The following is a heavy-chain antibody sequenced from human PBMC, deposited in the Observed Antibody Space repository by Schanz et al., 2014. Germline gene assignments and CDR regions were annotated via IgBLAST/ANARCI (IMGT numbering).Heavy chain of an antibody. V-gene: IGHV1-18*01. CDR1: GYTFTSYG. CDR2: ISAYNGNT. J-gene: IGHJ4*02. Sequence: QVQLVQSGAEVKKPGASVKVSCKASGYTFTSYGISWVRQAPGQGLEWMGWISAYNGNTTYAQKFQGRVTMTRDTSTSTVYMELSSLRSEDTAVYYCARDGVDAAAGGNYWGQGTLVTVSS. D-gene: IGHD6-13*01. CDR3: ARDGVDAAAGGNY.